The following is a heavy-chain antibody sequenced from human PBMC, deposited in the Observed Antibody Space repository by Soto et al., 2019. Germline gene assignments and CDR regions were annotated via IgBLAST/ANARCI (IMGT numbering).Heavy chain of an antibody. CDR2: ISSSSSYI. CDR3: ARDFTSFNGYDHDAFDI. V-gene: IGHV3-21*01. D-gene: IGHD5-12*01. J-gene: IGHJ3*02. Sequence: KTGGSLRLSCAASGFTFSSYSMNWVRQAPGKGLEWVSSISSSSSYIYYADSVKGRFTISRDNAKNSLYLQMNSLRAEDTAVYYCARDFTSFNGYDHDAFDIRGQGTMVTVSS. CDR1: GFTFSSYS.